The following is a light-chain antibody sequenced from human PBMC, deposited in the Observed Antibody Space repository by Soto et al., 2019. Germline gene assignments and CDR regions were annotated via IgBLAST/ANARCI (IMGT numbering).Light chain of an antibody. J-gene: IGKJ2*01. Sequence: EIVLVQSPGTLSLSPGERATLSCRASQSVSNNYLAWYLQKPGQAPRLLIYGASRRATGVPDRFSGSGTGTDFSLTISRLEPEGFAVYYCQQYGVSPLMFTFGQGTKVGVK. V-gene: IGKV3-20*01. CDR1: QSVSNNY. CDR3: QQYGVSPLMFT. CDR2: GAS.